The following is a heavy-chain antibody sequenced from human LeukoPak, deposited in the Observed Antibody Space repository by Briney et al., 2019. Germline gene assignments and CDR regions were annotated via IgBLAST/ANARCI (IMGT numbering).Heavy chain of an antibody. V-gene: IGHV1-69*04. CDR1: GGTFSSYA. J-gene: IGHJ3*02. CDR3: ARDDYYGSGDLGAFDI. D-gene: IGHD3-10*01. Sequence: SVKVSCKASGGTFSSYAISWVRQAPGQGLEWMGRIIPILGIANYAQKFQGRVTITADKSTSTAYMELSSLRSEDTAVYYCARDDYYGSGDLGAFDIWGQGTMVTVSS. CDR2: IIPILGIA.